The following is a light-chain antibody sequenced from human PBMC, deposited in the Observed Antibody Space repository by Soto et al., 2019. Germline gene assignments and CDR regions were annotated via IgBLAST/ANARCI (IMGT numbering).Light chain of an antibody. Sequence: DIQMTQSPSSVSASVGDRVTITCRASQGIASWLAWYQQKPGNAPNLLIYSASGLQGGVPSRFSGSGSATDFTLTISSLQPEGFATYYCQQAQSFPYTFGQGTKLEIK. CDR1: QGIASW. CDR2: SAS. CDR3: QQAQSFPYT. J-gene: IGKJ2*01. V-gene: IGKV1-12*01.